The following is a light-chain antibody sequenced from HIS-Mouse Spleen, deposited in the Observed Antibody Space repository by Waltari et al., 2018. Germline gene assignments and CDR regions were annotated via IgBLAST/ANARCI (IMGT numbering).Light chain of an antibody. CDR3: CSYAGSSTVV. J-gene: IGLJ2*01. CDR1: SSYVGSYNL. V-gene: IGLV2-23*01. CDR2: EGS. Sequence: QSALTPPASVSGSPGQSITISCPGTSSYVGSYNLFSWYQQHPGKAPKLMIYEGSKRPSGVSNRFSGSKSGNTASLTISGLQAEDEADYYCCSYAGSSTVVFGGGTKLTVL.